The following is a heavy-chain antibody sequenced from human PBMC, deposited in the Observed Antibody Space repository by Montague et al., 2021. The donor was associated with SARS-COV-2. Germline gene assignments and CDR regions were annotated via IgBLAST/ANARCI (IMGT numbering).Heavy chain of an antibody. J-gene: IGHJ5*02. CDR1: GDSFSTNSYY. V-gene: IGHV4-39*01. Sequence: SETLSLTCTVSGDSFSTNSYYWICMRQTPGKGLVWNVSNYCSGSTNYNSSLKSRVTISIDTSKNQFSLKLTSVTAADTAVYYCARHHSIFGVVILSGRNWFGHWGQGTLVTVSS. CDR3: ARHHSIFGVVILSGRNWFGH. CDR2: NYCSGST. D-gene: IGHD3-3*01.